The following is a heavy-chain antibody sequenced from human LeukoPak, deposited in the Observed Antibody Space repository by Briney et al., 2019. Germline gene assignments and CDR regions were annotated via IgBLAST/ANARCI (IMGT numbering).Heavy chain of an antibody. CDR3: ARVMLDTDDAFDI. D-gene: IGHD5-18*01. J-gene: IGHJ3*02. CDR1: GGSSSGYY. CDR2: INHSGST. Sequence: SETLSLTCAVYGGSSSGYYWSWIRQPPGKGLEWIGEINHSGSTNYNPSLKSRVTISVDTSKNQFSLKLSSVTAADTAVYYCARVMLDTDDAFDIWGQGTMVTVSS. V-gene: IGHV4-34*01.